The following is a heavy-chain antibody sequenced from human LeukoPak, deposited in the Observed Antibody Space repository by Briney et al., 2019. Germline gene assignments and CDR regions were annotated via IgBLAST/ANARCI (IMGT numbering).Heavy chain of an antibody. D-gene: IGHD2-8*01. V-gene: IGHV3-33*06. Sequence: PGGSPRLSCAASGFTFSSYGIHWVRQAPGKGLEWVAVIWYDGSNKYYVDSVKGRFTISRDNSKNTLFLQMNSLRAEDTAVYYCAKDMGYFTGMDVWGQGTTVTVSS. CDR3: AKDMGYFTGMDV. CDR2: IWYDGSNK. J-gene: IGHJ6*02. CDR1: GFTFSSYG.